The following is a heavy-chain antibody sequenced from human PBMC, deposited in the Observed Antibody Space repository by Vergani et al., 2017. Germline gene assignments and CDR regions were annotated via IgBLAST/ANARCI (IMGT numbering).Heavy chain of an antibody. J-gene: IGHJ4*02. CDR3: ADLYGDDGFSPF. CDR1: GFTFQAFA. CDR2: IDRNYGVK. V-gene: IGHV3-9*01. Sequence: VEAGGGLVQPRGSLRLSCTASGFTFQAFAFHWVRQVSGRGLEWVSGIDRNYGVKNGNSFEGRFSISRDDSKNTVYLQINSLRAEDTAFYYCADLYGDDGFSPFWGQGTLVTVSS. D-gene: IGHD2-21*01.